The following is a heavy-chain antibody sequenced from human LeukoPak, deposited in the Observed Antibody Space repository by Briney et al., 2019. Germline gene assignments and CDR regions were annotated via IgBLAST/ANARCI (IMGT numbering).Heavy chain of an antibody. CDR1: GFTFSAYA. Sequence: GGSLRLSCTTAGFTFSAYAMSWIRQAPGKGLEWVGFIRSKAYGGTTEYAASVKGRFTISRDDSKSIAYLQMNSLKTEDTAVYYCTRAPYSSSWYRWFDPWGQGTLVTVSS. D-gene: IGHD6-13*01. V-gene: IGHV3-49*03. CDR3: TRAPYSSSWYRWFDP. J-gene: IGHJ5*02. CDR2: IRSKAYGGTT.